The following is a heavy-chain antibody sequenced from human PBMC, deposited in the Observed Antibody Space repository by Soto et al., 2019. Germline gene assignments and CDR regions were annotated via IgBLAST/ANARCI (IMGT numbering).Heavy chain of an antibody. J-gene: IGHJ6*02. CDR3: ARVYVDTAMVIPFYYGMDV. D-gene: IGHD5-18*01. Sequence: SVKVSCKASGGTFSSYAISWVRQAPGQGLEWMGGIIPIFGTANYAQKFQGRVTITADESTSTAYMELSSLRSEDTAVYYCARVYVDTAMVIPFYYGMDVWGQGTTVTSP. CDR2: IIPIFGTA. V-gene: IGHV1-69*13. CDR1: GGTFSSYA.